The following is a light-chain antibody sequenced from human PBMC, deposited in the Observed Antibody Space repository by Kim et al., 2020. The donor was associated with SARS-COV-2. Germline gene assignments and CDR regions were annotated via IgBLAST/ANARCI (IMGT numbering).Light chain of an antibody. V-gene: IGLV3-21*01. CDR1: NIGSKS. J-gene: IGLJ3*02. Sequence: SYELTQPPSVSVAPGETARITCGGNNIGSKSVHWYQQKPGQAPVVVIYYDTDRPSGIPERFSGSNSGNTATLTISRVEAGDEADYYCQVWDSDSDQWVFGGGTQLNV. CDR2: YDT. CDR3: QVWDSDSDQWV.